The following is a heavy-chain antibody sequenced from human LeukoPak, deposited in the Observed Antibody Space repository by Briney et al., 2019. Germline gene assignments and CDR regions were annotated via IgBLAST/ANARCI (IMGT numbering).Heavy chain of an antibody. D-gene: IGHD4-17*01. V-gene: IGHV3-30-3*01. J-gene: IGHJ4*02. Sequence: GRSLRLSCAASGFTFSSYAMHWVRQAPGKRLEWVAIISYDGSNKYYADSVKGRFTISRDNSKNTLYLQMNSLRAEDTAVCYCARSTVTFDYWGQGTLVTVSS. CDR1: GFTFSSYA. CDR3: ARSTVTFDY. CDR2: ISYDGSNK.